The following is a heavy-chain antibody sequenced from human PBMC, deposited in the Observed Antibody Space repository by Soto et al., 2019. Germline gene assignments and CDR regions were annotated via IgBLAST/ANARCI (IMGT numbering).Heavy chain of an antibody. V-gene: IGHV4-39*07. J-gene: IGHJ5*01. D-gene: IGHD3-10*01. CDR1: GGSISSSSYX. CDR3: ARATEITYRPIDS. Sequence: SETLSLTCTVSGGSISSSSYXWGWIRQPPGKGLEWIGSIYYSGSTNYNPSLKSRLFISVDTSKNQFSLKLSSVTAADTAVYYCARATEITYRPIDSWGQGILVTVSS. CDR2: IYYSGST.